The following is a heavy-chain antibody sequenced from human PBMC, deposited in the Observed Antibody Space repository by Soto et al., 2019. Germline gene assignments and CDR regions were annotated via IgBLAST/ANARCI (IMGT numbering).Heavy chain of an antibody. CDR3: ARDRLRRIVVVPAGMNTNAMDV. CDR1: GYTFTSYH. V-gene: IGHV1-46*01. J-gene: IGHJ6*02. Sequence: ASVKVSCKASGYTFTSYHVHWVRQAPRQGLEWMGIINPSGGSTSYAQKFQGRVTMAGDTSTNTVYMELSSLRSDDTAVYYCARDRLRRIVVVPAGMNTNAMDVWGQGTTVTVSS. CDR2: INPSGGST. D-gene: IGHD2-2*01.